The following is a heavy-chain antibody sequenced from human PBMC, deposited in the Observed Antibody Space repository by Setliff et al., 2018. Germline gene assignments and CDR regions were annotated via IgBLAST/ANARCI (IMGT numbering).Heavy chain of an antibody. CDR2: IGAYNGNT. Sequence: GASVKVSCKASGYTFTNYGVTWVRQAPGQGLEWMGWIGAYNGNTYNAHKFQGRVTMTSDTSTSTAYMELRSLRSDDTAVYYCARVTIAVAGYFDFWGQGTLVT. D-gene: IGHD6-19*01. J-gene: IGHJ4*02. CDR3: ARVTIAVAGYFDF. CDR1: GYTFTNYG. V-gene: IGHV1-18*01.